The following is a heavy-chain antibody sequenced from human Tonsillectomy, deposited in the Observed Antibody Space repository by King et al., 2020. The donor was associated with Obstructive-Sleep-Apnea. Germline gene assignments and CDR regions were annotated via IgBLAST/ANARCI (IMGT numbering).Heavy chain of an antibody. CDR1: GYSFPTYW. J-gene: IGHJ4*02. V-gene: IGHV5-51*01. D-gene: IGHD3-16*01. CDR2: IYPRDSDT. CDR3: ARMDVGDYYDPSSYYFDK. Sequence: QLVQSGAEVKKPGESLKISCKDSGYSFPTYWIGWVRQMPGKGLEWMGIIYPRDSDTRYSPSFQGLVTISADKSINTPYLQWSSLQASDTAIYYCARMDVGDYYDPSSYYFDKWGQGTLVTVST.